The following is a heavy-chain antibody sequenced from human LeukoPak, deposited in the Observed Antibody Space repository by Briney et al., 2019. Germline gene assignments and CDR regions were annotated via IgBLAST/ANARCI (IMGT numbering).Heavy chain of an antibody. Sequence: SGTLSLTCAISGGSISSSNWWSWVRQPPGKGLEWIGEIYHTGSTNYNPSLKSRVTISVDKSKNQFSLKLSSVTAADTAVYYCARGGHGYIKPYWYLNLWGRGTLVTVSS. CDR1: GGSISSSNW. J-gene: IGHJ2*01. D-gene: IGHD5-12*01. CDR2: IYHTGST. V-gene: IGHV4-4*02. CDR3: ARGGHGYIKPYWYLNL.